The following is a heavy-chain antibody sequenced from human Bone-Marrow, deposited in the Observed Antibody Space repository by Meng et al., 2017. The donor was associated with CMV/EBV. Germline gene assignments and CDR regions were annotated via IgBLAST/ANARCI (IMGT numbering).Heavy chain of an antibody. V-gene: IGHV3-48*03. CDR2: ISSSGSTI. CDR1: GFTFSSYE. CDR3: ARGGIKESLSYYYYGMDV. Sequence: GESLKISCAASGFTFSSYEMNWVRQAPGKGLEWVSYISSSGSTIYYADSVKGRFTISRDNAKNSLYLQMNSLRAEDTAVYYCARGGIKESLSYYYYGMDVWGQGPTVTCSS. J-gene: IGHJ6*01. D-gene: IGHD3-10*01.